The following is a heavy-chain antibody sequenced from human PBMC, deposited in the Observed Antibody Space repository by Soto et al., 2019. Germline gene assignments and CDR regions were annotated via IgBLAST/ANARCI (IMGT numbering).Heavy chain of an antibody. CDR2: IFHSGSS. CDR3: ARRLFVRGTLGYYDY. Sequence: QVHLQESGPGLVKPSETLSLTCSVSNDSIRSDNWWSWVRQPPGKGLEWIGEIFHSGSSNNNPSLKRRVTLSIDKSKNEFSLKRTSVTAADTAVYYCARRLFVRGTLGYYDYWGQGTLVTVSS. V-gene: IGHV4-4*02. CDR1: NDSIRSDNW. J-gene: IGHJ4*02. D-gene: IGHD3-10*02.